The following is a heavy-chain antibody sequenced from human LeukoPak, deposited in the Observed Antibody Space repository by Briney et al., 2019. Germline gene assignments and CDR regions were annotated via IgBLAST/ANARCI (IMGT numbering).Heavy chain of an antibody. J-gene: IGHJ4*02. CDR1: GFTFSDYY. Sequence: GGSLRLSWAASGFTFSDYYMSWIRQAPGKGLEWVSYISSSGSTIYYADSVKGRFTISRDNAKNSLYLQMNSLRAEDTAVYYCASGNDDFWSGYYTALGYWGQGTLVTVSS. D-gene: IGHD3-3*01. CDR2: ISSSGSTI. CDR3: ASGNDDFWSGYYTALGY. V-gene: IGHV3-11*01.